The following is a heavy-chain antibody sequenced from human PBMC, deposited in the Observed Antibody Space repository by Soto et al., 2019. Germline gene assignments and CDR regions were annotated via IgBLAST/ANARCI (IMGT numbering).Heavy chain of an antibody. D-gene: IGHD6-19*01. CDR3: APQAVAGAFAP. Sequence: EVQLVESGGGLVQPGRSLRLSCAASGFTFDDYAMHWVRQAPGKGLEWVSGISRNSGSIGYADSVKGRFTISRDNAKNSVYLQMNSLRAEDTALYSCAPQAVAGAFAPWGQGTLVTVSS. V-gene: IGHV3-9*01. CDR1: GFTFDDYA. J-gene: IGHJ5*02. CDR2: ISRNSGSI.